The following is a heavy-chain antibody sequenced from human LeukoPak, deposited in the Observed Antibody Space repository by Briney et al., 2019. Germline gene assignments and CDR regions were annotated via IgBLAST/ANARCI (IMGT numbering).Heavy chain of an antibody. CDR1: GFTFSSYA. V-gene: IGHV3-30-3*01. J-gene: IGHJ4*02. CDR3: ARREPQGCSGTSCFTGPVGH. D-gene: IGHD2-2*02. Sequence: PGRSLRLSCAASGFTFSSYAMHWVRQAPGKGLEWVAAISYDGSNKYYADSVKGRFTISRDNAKNSPYLQMNSLRAEDTAVYYCARREPQGCSGTSCFTGPVGHWGQGTLVTVSS. CDR2: ISYDGSNK.